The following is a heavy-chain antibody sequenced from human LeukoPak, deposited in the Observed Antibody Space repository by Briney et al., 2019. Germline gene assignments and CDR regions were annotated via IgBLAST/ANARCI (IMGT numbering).Heavy chain of an antibody. Sequence: GGSLRLSCAASGFTFSSYWMHWVRQAPGKGLVWVSRINSDGSSTSYADSVKGRLTISRDNAKNTLYLQMNSLRAEDTAVYYCARAVAGPYYYYGMDVWGQGTTVTVSS. CDR3: ARAVAGPYYYYGMDV. CDR1: GFTFSSYW. D-gene: IGHD6-19*01. J-gene: IGHJ6*02. V-gene: IGHV3-74*01. CDR2: INSDGSST.